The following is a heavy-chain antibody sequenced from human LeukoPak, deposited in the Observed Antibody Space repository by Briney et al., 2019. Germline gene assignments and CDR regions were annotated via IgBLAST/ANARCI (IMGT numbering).Heavy chain of an antibody. Sequence: ASVKVSCKASGYTFTGYYMHWVRQAPGQGLEWMGRINPNSGGTNYAQKFQGRDTMTRDTSISTAYMELSRLRSDDTAVYYCARGGGGLWATIEYWGQGTLVTVSS. CDR2: INPNSGGT. J-gene: IGHJ4*02. D-gene: IGHD2-21*01. V-gene: IGHV1-2*06. CDR1: GYTFTGYY. CDR3: ARGGGGLWATIEY.